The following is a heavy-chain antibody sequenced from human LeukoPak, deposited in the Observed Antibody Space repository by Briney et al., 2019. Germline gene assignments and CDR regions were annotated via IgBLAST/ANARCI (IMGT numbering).Heavy chain of an antibody. J-gene: IGHJ4*02. CDR1: GGTFSSYA. CDR2: IIPIFGTA. D-gene: IGHD3-22*01. CDR3: AATYYYDSSGPN. Sequence: SVKVSCKASGGTFSSYAISWVRQAPGQGLEWMGGIIPIFGTANYAQKFLGRVTITTDESTSTAYMELSSLRSEDTAVYYCAATYYYDSSGPNWGQGTLVTVSS. V-gene: IGHV1-69*05.